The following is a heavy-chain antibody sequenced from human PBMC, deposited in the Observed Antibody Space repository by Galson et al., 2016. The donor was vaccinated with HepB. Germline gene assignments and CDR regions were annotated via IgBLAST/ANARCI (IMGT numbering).Heavy chain of an antibody. CDR3: ARSLTLYCISTTCNGNYYGMDV. V-gene: IGHV3-64*01. CDR2: ISSNGGST. Sequence: SLRLSCAASGFTFSSYAMPWVRQAPGKGLEYVSAISSNGGSTNYANYVKGRFTISRDNSKNTLYLQMGSLRAEDMAVYYCARSLTLYCISTTCNGNYYGMDVWGRGTTVTVAS. CDR1: GFTFSSYA. D-gene: IGHD2-2*01. J-gene: IGHJ6*02.